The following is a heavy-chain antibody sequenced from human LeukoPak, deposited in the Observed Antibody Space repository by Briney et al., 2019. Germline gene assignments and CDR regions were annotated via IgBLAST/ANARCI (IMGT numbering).Heavy chain of an antibody. D-gene: IGHD3-22*01. CDR3: ARGNHLKTNLLYYYDSSAVSGDY. V-gene: IGHV1-2*02. Sequence: EASVKVSCKASGYTFTGYYMHWVRQAPGQGLEWMGWINPNSGGTNYAQKFQGRVTMTRDTSISTAYMELSRLRSDDTAVYYCARGNHLKTNLLYYYDSSAVSGDYWGQGTLVTVSS. J-gene: IGHJ4*02. CDR1: GYTFTGYY. CDR2: INPNSGGT.